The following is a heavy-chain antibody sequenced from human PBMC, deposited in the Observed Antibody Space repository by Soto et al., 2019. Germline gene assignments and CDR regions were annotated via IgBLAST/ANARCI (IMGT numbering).Heavy chain of an antibody. CDR1: GGSISSYY. Sequence: SLTCTVSGGSISSYYWSWIRQPPGKGLEWIGYIYYSGGTNYNPSLKSRVTISVDTSKNQFSLKLSPVTAADTAVYYCATVGSSPTYYNSGMDVWGQGTTVNVSS. CDR3: ATVGSSPTYYNSGMDV. V-gene: IGHV4-59*01. CDR2: IYYSGGT. D-gene: IGHD6-6*01. J-gene: IGHJ6*02.